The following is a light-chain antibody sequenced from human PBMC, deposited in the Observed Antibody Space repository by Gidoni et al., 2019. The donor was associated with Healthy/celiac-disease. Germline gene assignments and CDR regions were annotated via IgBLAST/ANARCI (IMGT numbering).Light chain of an antibody. CDR2: DAS. Sequence: EIVLTHSPATLSLSPGARATLSCMASQSVSSYLAWYQQRPGQAPRLLIYDASNRATGIPDRFSGSGSGTDFTLTISSLEPEDFAVYYCQQRSNFPSTFGQGTRLEIK. CDR3: QQRSNFPST. CDR1: QSVSSY. V-gene: IGKV3-11*01. J-gene: IGKJ5*01.